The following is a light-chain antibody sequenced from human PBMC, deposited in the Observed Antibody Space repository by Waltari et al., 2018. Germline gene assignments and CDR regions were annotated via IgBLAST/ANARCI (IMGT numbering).Light chain of an antibody. Sequence: SSELTQPPSVSVSPGQTARITCSGDALPNRYTYWYHQKPGQAPVLLIYKDTERPSGIPERFPGSSSGTTVTLTISGVQAEDEADYYCQSADSAGTYVFGTGTKVTVL. J-gene: IGLJ1*01. CDR2: KDT. CDR1: ALPNRY. CDR3: QSADSAGTYV. V-gene: IGLV3-25*03.